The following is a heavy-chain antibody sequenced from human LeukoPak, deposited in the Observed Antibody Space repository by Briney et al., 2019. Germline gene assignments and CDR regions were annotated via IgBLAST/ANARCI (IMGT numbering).Heavy chain of an antibody. CDR1: GFTFSSYE. Sequence: GGSLRLSCAASGFTFSSYEMNWVRQAPGKGLEWVSYISSSGSTIYYADSVKGRFTISRDNSKNTLYLQMNSLRAEDTAVYYCATSLTGYYTFDYWGQGTLVTVSS. CDR3: ATSLTGYYTFDY. J-gene: IGHJ4*02. CDR2: ISSSGSTI. V-gene: IGHV3-48*03. D-gene: IGHD3-9*01.